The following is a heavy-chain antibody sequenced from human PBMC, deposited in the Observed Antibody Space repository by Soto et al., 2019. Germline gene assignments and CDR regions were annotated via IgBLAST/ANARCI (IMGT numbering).Heavy chain of an antibody. CDR3: ARGGCSSTSCPYYFAY. CDR1: GFTFSDYY. CDR2: ISSSSSYT. Sequence: GGSLRLSCAASGFTFSDYYMSWIRQAPGKGLEWVSYISSSSSYTNYADSVKGRFTISRDNAKNSLYLQMNSLRAEATAVYYCARGGCSSTSCPYYFAYWGQGTLVTVSS. D-gene: IGHD2-2*01. V-gene: IGHV3-11*06. J-gene: IGHJ4*02.